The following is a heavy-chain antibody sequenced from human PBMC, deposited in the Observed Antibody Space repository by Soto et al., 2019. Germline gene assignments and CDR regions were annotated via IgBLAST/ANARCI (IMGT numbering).Heavy chain of an antibody. J-gene: IGHJ1*01. CDR1: GYTFTSYG. Sequence: ASVKVSCKASGYTFTSYGISWVRQAPGQGLEWMGWISAYNGNTNYAQKLQGRVTMTTDTSTSTAYMELRSLRSDDTAAYYCARSLYGDYSEYFQHWGQGTLVTVSS. D-gene: IGHD4-17*01. CDR2: ISAYNGNT. CDR3: ARSLYGDYSEYFQH. V-gene: IGHV1-18*01.